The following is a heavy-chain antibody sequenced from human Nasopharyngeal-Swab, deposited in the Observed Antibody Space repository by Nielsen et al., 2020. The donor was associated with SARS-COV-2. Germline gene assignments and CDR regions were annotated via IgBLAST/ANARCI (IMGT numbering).Heavy chain of an antibody. J-gene: IGHJ4*02. CDR2: IYTSGST. CDR3: ARVYYDSSGYRED. V-gene: IGHV4-61*02. CDR1: GGSISSGSYY. Sequence: SETLSLTCTVSGGSISSGSYYWSWIRQHAGKGLEWIGRIYTSGSTNYNPSLKSRVTISVDTSKNQFSLKLSSVTAADTAVYYCARVYYDSSGYREDWGQGTLVTVSS. D-gene: IGHD3-22*01.